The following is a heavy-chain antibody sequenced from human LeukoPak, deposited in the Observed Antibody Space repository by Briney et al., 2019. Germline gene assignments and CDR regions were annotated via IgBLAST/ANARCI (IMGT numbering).Heavy chain of an antibody. CDR3: ARVFTPINGYGSGSYSFLGSLDP. Sequence: GASVKVSCKASGGTFRSYTIIWVRQAPGQGLEWMGGIIPIFGTANYAQKFQGRVTITADESTSTAHMDLSSLRSEDTAVYYCARVFTPINGYGSGSYSFLGSLDPWGQGTLVTVSS. V-gene: IGHV1-69*13. D-gene: IGHD3-10*01. J-gene: IGHJ5*02. CDR1: GGTFRSYT. CDR2: IIPIFGTA.